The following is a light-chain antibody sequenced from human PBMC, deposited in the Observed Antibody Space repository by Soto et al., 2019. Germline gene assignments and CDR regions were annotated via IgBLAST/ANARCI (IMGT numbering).Light chain of an antibody. V-gene: IGKV3-15*01. CDR3: QQYCSTPLT. CDR2: GAS. J-gene: IGKJ4*01. CDR1: QSVSSN. Sequence: EVVLTQSPAPLSLSPGDRVALSCRASQSVSSNLAWYQQKPGQAPRLLIYGASTRATGIPARFSGSGSGTDFTLTISSLQAEDVAVYYCQQYCSTPLTFGGGTKVDI.